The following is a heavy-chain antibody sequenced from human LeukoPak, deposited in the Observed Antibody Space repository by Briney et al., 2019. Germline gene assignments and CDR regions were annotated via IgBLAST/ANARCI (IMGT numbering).Heavy chain of an antibody. CDR2: ISGSAGST. D-gene: IGHD5-12*01. J-gene: IGHJ4*02. CDR1: GFTFSTYA. V-gene: IGHV3-23*01. Sequence: GGSLRLSCAASGFTFSTYAMSWVRLAPGKGLEWVSAISGSAGSTYYADSVKGRFTISRDNSKNTLYVQMNSLRAEDTAVYYCARDSGWLRFHYWGQGTLVTVSS. CDR3: ARDSGWLRFHY.